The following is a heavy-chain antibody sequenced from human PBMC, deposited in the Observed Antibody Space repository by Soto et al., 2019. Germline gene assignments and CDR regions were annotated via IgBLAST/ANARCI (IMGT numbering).Heavy chain of an antibody. CDR1: GFTFSSYG. Sequence: QVQLVESGGGVVQPGRSLRLSCAASGFTFSSYGMHWVRQAPGKGLEWVAVISYDGSNKYYADSVKGRFTISRDNSKNTLYLQMNSLRAEDTAVYYCAKVDAGYDYGGIPHSPIDYWGQGTLVTVSS. D-gene: IGHD4-17*01. J-gene: IGHJ4*02. CDR2: ISYDGSNK. V-gene: IGHV3-30*18. CDR3: AKVDAGYDYGGIPHSPIDY.